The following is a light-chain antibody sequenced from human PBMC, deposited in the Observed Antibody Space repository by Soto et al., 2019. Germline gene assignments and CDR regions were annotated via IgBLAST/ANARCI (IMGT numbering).Light chain of an antibody. J-gene: IGKJ4*01. V-gene: IGKV3-20*01. CDR2: GAS. CDR3: HQYGSSPLT. CDR1: QSVSSSY. Sequence: EIVLTQSPGTLSLSPGERATLSCRASQSVSSSYLAWYQQKPGQAPRLLIYGASSRATGIPDRFSGSGSGTDFTLTISRLEPEDFAVYFWHQYGSSPLTFGGRTKVEIK.